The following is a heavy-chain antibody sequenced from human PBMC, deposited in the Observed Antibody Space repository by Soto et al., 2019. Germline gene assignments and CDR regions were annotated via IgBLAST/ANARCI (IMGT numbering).Heavy chain of an antibody. CDR2: INTYNGNT. J-gene: IGHJ6*02. V-gene: IGHV1-18*01. CDR3: XXXXXXXTPSPQDV. CDR1: GYTFTRYG. Sequence: QVQLVQSGAEVKNPGASVKVSCKASGYTFTRYGIGWARQAPGQGLEWMGWINTYNGNTNYAQNVQGRVTLTTDTXXXXXXXXXXXXXXXXXXXXXXXXXXXXXTPSPQDVWGQGTTVIVSS. D-gene: IGHD2-2*01.